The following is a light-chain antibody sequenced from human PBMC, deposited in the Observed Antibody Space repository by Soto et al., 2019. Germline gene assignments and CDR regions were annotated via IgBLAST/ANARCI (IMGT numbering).Light chain of an antibody. J-gene: IGKJ2*01. V-gene: IGKV3-20*01. CDR2: GSS. CDR3: QQYGGSPPYT. Sequence: VLTQSPGTLSLSPGERATLSCRASQSVSNNYLAWYQQKPGQAPRLLICGSSSRATGIPDRFSASGSGTDFTLTISRLEPEDSAVYLCQQYGGSPPYTFGQGTKVDIK. CDR1: QSVSNNY.